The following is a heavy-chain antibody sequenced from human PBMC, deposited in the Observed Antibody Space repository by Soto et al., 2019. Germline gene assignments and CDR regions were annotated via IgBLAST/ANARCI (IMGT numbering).Heavy chain of an antibody. CDR2: TSSNNGKT. V-gene: IGHV1-18*01. CDR1: GYTFTSYG. CDR3: ARTSVAQSEDYFDY. Sequence: ASVKVSCKASGYTFTSYGISWVRQAPGQGLEWMGWTSSNNGKTKYAQKFQGRVTMTTGKSTNTVHMELRSLRSGDTAVYYCARTSVAQSEDYFDYWGQGTLVTVSS. J-gene: IGHJ4*02. D-gene: IGHD5-12*01.